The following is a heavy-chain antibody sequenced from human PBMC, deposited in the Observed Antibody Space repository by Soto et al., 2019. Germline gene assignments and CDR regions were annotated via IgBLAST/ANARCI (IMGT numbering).Heavy chain of an antibody. D-gene: IGHD2-15*01. CDR2: ISYDSSNK. CDR1: GFTFSYG. Sequence: VQLLESGGGLIQPGGSLRLSCAASGFTFSYGIHWLRQAPGKGLEWVAYISYDSSNKFYGDYVKGRFTISRDNSKNTQFLQMNSLRAEDTAVSYCAKLVIGYCSGNTCDDYWGQGTLVAVSS. CDR3: AKLVIGYCSGNTCDDY. J-gene: IGHJ4*02. V-gene: IGHV3-30*18.